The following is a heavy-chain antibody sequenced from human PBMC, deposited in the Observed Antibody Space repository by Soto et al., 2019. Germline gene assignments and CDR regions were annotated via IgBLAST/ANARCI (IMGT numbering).Heavy chain of an antibody. V-gene: IGHV1-3*01. CDR3: ARDRLKDRVAMGNSNFDY. J-gene: IGHJ4*02. D-gene: IGHD5-12*01. Sequence: ASVKASCKASGYPCTSYAMHWVRQAPGQRLEWMGWVNAGNGNTKYSQKFQGRFTITRDTSASTAYMELRSLRSEDTAVYYCARDRLKDRVAMGNSNFDYWGQGTLVTVSS. CDR1: GYPCTSYA. CDR2: VNAGNGNT.